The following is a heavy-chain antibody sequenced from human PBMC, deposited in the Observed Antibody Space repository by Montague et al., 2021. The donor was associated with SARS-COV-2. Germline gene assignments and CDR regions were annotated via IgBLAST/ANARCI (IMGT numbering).Heavy chain of an antibody. D-gene: IGHD3-10*01. CDR3: ASSLVWFEIDY. V-gene: IGHV3-30*04. J-gene: IGHJ4*02. Sequence: SLGLSCAASGFTFSSYAMHWVRQAPGKGLEWVAVISYDGSNKYYADSVKGRFTISRDNSKNTLYLQMNSLRAEDTAVYYCASSLVWFEIDYWGQGTLVTVSS. CDR2: ISYDGSNK. CDR1: GFTFSSYA.